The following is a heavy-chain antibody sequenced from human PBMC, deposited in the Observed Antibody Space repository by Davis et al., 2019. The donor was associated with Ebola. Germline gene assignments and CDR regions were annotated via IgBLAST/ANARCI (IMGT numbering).Heavy chain of an antibody. CDR3: ARGRWTTVTPYDY. Sequence: PGGSLRLSCAASGFTFSSYWRHWVRQVPGKGLEWVSVIHSCGTTSNAGSVKGRFTVSRDNSKNTVYLQMNSLRAEDTAVYYCARGRWTTVTPYDYWGQGTLVTVSS. J-gene: IGHJ4*02. CDR2: IHSCGTT. CDR1: GFTFSSYW. D-gene: IGHD4-17*01. V-gene: IGHV3-53*01.